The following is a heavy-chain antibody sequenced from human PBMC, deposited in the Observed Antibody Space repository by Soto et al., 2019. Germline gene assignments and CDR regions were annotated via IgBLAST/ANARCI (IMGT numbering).Heavy chain of an antibody. CDR3: ARLEGNSWLDH. V-gene: IGHV6-1*01. CDR2: TYYRSIWQT. CDR1: GDSVSSNDAV. J-gene: IGHJ5*02. Sequence: QVQLQQSGPGLVKPSQTLSLTCAISGDSVSSNDAVWNWIRQSPSGGLEWLGRTYYRSIWQTEAAXXXNXXMTINPAASKNQFSLQLNSVTPEDTAMYACARLEGNSWLDHWGQGTLVTVSA.